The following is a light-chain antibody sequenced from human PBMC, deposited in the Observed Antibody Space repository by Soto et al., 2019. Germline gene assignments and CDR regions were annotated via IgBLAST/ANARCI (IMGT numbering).Light chain of an antibody. CDR1: SSNIGSNS. CDR2: SNN. CDR3: AAWDDSLNGYV. V-gene: IGLV1-44*01. Sequence: QSVMTQPPSASGTPGQRVTISCSGSSSNIGSNSVNWYQQLPGTAPKLLIYSNNQWPSGVPDRISGSKSGTSASLAISGLHSEDEADYYCAAWDDSLNGYVFGTGTKLTVL. J-gene: IGLJ1*01.